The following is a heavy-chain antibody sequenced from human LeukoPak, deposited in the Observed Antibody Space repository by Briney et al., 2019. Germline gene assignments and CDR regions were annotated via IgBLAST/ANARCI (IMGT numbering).Heavy chain of an antibody. D-gene: IGHD2-15*01. Sequence: SVKVSCKASGGTFSSYAISWVRQAPGQGLEWMGRIIPIFGTANYAQKFQGRVTITTDESTSTAYMELGSLRSEDTAVYYCANLHPGYCSGGSCYSFDWFDPWGQGTLVSVSS. V-gene: IGHV1-69*05. CDR1: GGTFSSYA. J-gene: IGHJ5*02. CDR3: ANLHPGYCSGGSCYSFDWFDP. CDR2: IIPIFGTA.